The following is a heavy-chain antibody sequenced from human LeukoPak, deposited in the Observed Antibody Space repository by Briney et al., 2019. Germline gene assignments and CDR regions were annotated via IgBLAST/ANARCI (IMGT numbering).Heavy chain of an antibody. CDR2: INPNTGVT. CDR1: GHTFIGYY. V-gene: IGHV1-2*02. D-gene: IGHD3/OR15-3a*01. J-gene: IGHJ2*01. CDR3: ARDSGGTDAVFPRLDYYFDL. Sequence: GASVKVSCKTSGHTFIGYYLHWVRQAPGQGFEWMGWINPNTGVTMYAQDFQGRVTMTRDTSISTAYMELSRLRHDDTALYYCARDSGGTDAVFPRLDYYFDLWGRGTLVTVSS.